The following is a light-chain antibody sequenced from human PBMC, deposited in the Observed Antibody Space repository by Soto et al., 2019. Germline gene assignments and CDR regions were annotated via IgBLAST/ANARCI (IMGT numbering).Light chain of an antibody. J-gene: IGKJ4*01. Sequence: DIVMTQSPLSLPVTPGEPASISCRSSQSLLDSNGYNSLDWYLQRPGQSPQLLICLGSNRASGVPDRCSGSGSGTDFTLKISRVEAEDVGFYYCMQGLPTPLTFGGGTKVEIK. V-gene: IGKV2-28*01. CDR2: LGS. CDR1: QSLLDSNGYNS. CDR3: MQGLPTPLT.